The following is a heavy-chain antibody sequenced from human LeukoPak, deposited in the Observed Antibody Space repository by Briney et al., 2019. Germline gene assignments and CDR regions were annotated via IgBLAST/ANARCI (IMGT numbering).Heavy chain of an antibody. CDR3: AKDRVGATLYFDY. CDR1: GFTFSSYS. CDR2: IIGSGGRT. D-gene: IGHD1-26*01. V-gene: IGHV3-23*01. J-gene: IGHJ4*02. Sequence: PGGSLRLSCAASGFTFSSYSMNWVRQAPGKGLEWVSGIIGSGGRTYYADSVKGRFTISRDNSQNTLYLQINSLRAEDTAVYYCAKDRVGATLYFDYWGQGTLVTVSS.